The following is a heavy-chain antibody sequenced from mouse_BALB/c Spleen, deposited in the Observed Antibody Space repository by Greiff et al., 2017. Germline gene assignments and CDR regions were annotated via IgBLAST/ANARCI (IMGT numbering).Heavy chain of an antibody. CDR1: GYTFTSYY. V-gene: IGHV1S81*02. CDR2: INPSNGGT. Sequence: VQLQQSGAELVKPGASVKLSCKASGYTFTSYYMYWVKQRPGQGLEWIGEINPSNGGTNFNEKFKSKATLTVDKSSSTAYMQLSSLTSEDSAVYYCTRREGTTVVALYAMDYWGQGTSVTVSS. D-gene: IGHD1-1*01. CDR3: TRREGTTVVALYAMDY. J-gene: IGHJ4*01.